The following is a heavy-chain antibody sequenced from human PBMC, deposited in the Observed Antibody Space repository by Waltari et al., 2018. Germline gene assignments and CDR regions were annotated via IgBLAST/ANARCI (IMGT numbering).Heavy chain of an antibody. V-gene: IGHV1-69-2*01. CDR1: GYTFTDYY. Sequence: EVQLVQSGAEVKKPGATVKISCKVSGYTFTDYYMHWVQQAPGKGLEWMGLVDPEDGETIYAEKFRGRVTITADTSTDTAYMELSSLRSEDTAVYYCATSAYYDILTGYKAFDIWGQGTMVTVSS. D-gene: IGHD3-9*01. CDR3: ATSAYYDILTGYKAFDI. CDR2: VDPEDGET. J-gene: IGHJ3*02.